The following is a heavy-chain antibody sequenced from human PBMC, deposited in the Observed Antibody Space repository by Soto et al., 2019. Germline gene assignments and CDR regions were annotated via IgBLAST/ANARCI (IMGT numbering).Heavy chain of an antibody. V-gene: IGHV4-61*01. CDR2: IYYSGST. Sequence: QVQLQESGPGLVKPSETLSLTCTVSGGSVSSGSYYWSWIRQPPGKGLEWIGYIYYSGSTNYNPSLNSRVTISVDTSKNQFSLKLSSVTAADTAVYYCARERDGIFDYWGQGTLVTVSS. J-gene: IGHJ4*02. CDR1: GGSVSSGSYY. CDR3: ARERDGIFDY.